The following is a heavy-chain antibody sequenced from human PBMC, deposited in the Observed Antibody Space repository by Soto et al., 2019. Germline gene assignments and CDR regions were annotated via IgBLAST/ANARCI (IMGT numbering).Heavy chain of an antibody. CDR1: GVTFTNSSYY. CDR3: ARYSETALVTGFDF. J-gene: IGHJ4*01. D-gene: IGHD5-18*01. CDR2: VSSSGKT. V-gene: IGHV4-39*02. Sequence: PGGTLTLTCTVTGVTFTNSSYYWVCLRQRPERGLEWIGTVSSSGKTFYIPSIESRAAITSDASNTHFPLSLTFRTADEAAVYYCARYSETALVTGFDFWGQGIRVTVSS.